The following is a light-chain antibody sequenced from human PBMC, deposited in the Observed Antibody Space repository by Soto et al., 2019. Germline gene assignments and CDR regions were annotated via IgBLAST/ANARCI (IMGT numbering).Light chain of an antibody. CDR2: WAS. Sequence: DIVLAQSPDSLAVSLGERGTIICKSRHSVLYSSNNKNYLAWYQQTPGQPPKLLIYWASTRESGVPDRFSGSGSGTDFTLTISSLQAEDVAVYYCQQYYSTPITFGQGTRLEIK. V-gene: IGKV4-1*01. CDR1: HSVLYSSNNKNY. J-gene: IGKJ5*01. CDR3: QQYYSTPIT.